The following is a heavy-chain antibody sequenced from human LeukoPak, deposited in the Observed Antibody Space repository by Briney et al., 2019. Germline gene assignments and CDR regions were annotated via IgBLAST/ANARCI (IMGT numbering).Heavy chain of an antibody. CDR2: INPNSGGT. J-gene: IGHJ6*02. CDR1: GYTFTGYY. CDR3: ARDQDIVVVVAATPLYYYYGMDV. Sequence: ASVKVSCKASGYTFTGYYMHWVRQAPGQGLEWMGGINPNSGGTNYAQKFQGRVTMTRDTSISTAYMELSRLRSDDTAVYYCARDQDIVVVVAATPLYYYYGMDVWGQGTTVTVSS. V-gene: IGHV1-2*02. D-gene: IGHD2-15*01.